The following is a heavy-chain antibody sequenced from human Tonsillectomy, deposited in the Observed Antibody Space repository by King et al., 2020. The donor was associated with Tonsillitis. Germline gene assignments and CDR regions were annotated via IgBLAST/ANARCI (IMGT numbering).Heavy chain of an antibody. J-gene: IGHJ4*02. CDR2: ISWNSGNI. D-gene: IGHD6-13*01. Sequence: VQLVESGGGLVQPGRSLRLSCAASGFTFDDYAMHWVRQAPGKGLEWVSGISWNSGNIGYADSVKGRFTISRDNAKNSLYLQMNSLRAEDTALYYYAKETIAAAGDFDYWGQGTLVTVSS. CDR3: AKETIAAAGDFDY. CDR1: GFTFDDYA. V-gene: IGHV3-9*01.